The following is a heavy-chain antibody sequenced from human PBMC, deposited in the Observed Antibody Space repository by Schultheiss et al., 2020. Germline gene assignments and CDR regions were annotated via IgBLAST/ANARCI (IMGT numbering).Heavy chain of an antibody. V-gene: IGHV1-18*01. J-gene: IGHJ4*02. CDR2: INAGNGNT. CDR1: GYTFTSYG. D-gene: IGHD4-17*01. CDR3: ARVPRGDYGVFDY. Sequence: ASVKVSCKASGYTFTSYGISWVRQAPGQRLEWMGWINAGNGNTKYSQKFQGRVTMATDTSTSTAYMDLRSLRSDDTAMYYCARVPRGDYGVFDYWGQGTLVTVSS.